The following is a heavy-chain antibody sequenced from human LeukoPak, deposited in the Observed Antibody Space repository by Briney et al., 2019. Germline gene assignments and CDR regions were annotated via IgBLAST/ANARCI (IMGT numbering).Heavy chain of an antibody. V-gene: IGHV4-31*03. CDR3: ARVQGMVYANFDY. J-gene: IGHJ4*02. CDR2: IYYSGST. CDR1: GGSISRGGYY. Sequence: SETLSLTCTVSGGSISRGGYYWRWIRQHPGKGLEWIGYIYYSGSTYYNPSLKSRVTISVDTSKNQFSLKLSSVTAADTAVYYCARVQGMVYANFDYWGQGTLVTVSS. D-gene: IGHD2-8*01.